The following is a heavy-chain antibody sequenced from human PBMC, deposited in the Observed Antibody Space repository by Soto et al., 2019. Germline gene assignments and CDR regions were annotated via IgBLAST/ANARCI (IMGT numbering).Heavy chain of an antibody. CDR1: GGTFSSYT. J-gene: IGHJ6*03. CDR2: IIPILGIA. V-gene: IGHV1-69*04. D-gene: IGHD1-7*01. CDR3: ARDGGNWNYDIDYYYYMDV. Sequence: ASVKVSCKASGGTFSSYTISWVRQAPGQGLEWMGRIIPILGIANYAQKFQGRVTITADKSTSTAYMELSSLRSEDTAVYYCARDGGNWNYDIDYYYYMDVWGKGTTVTVSS.